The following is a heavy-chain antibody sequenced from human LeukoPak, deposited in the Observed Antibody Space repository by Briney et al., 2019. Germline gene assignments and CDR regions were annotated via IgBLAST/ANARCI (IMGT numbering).Heavy chain of an antibody. J-gene: IGHJ4*02. D-gene: IGHD3-22*01. V-gene: IGHV3-30*02. Sequence: GGSLRLSCAASGFTFDDHGMHWVRQAPGKGLEWVAFIRYDGSNKYYADSVKGRFTISRDNSKNTLYLQMNSLRAEDTAVYYCAKDGDAYYYDSSGYYREYYFDYWGQGTLVTVSS. CDR3: AKDGDAYYYDSSGYYREYYFDY. CDR1: GFTFDDHG. CDR2: IRYDGSNK.